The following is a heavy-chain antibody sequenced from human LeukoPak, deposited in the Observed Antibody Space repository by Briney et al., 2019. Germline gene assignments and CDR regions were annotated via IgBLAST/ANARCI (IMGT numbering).Heavy chain of an antibody. V-gene: IGHV2-70*04. D-gene: IGHD3-22*01. CDR3: ARGSGYSRFDY. CDR2: IDWDDDK. Sequence: SGPALVKPTQTLTLTCTFSGFSLTTTGMRVMWIRQPPGKALEWLARIDWDDDKFYSASLKTRLTISKATYKNQVVLTMTNMDPVDTATYYCARGSGYSRFDYWGQGTLVTVSS. J-gene: IGHJ4*02. CDR1: GFSLTTTGMR.